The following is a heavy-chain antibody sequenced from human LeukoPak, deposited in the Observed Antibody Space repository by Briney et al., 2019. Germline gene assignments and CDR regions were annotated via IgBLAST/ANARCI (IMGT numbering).Heavy chain of an antibody. CDR2: INPNSGGT. CDR1: GYTFTGYY. V-gene: IGHV1-2*02. Sequence: ASVKVSCKASGYTFTGYYMHWVRQAPGQGLEWMGWINPNSGGTNYAQKFQGRVTMTRDTSISTVYMELSRLRSDDTAVYYCARHIGFSSDWYEFWGLGTLVTVSS. D-gene: IGHD6-19*01. J-gene: IGHJ5*01. CDR3: ARHIGFSSDWYEF.